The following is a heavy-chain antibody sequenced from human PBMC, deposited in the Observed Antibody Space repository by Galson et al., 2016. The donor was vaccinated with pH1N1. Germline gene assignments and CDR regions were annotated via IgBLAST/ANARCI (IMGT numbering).Heavy chain of an antibody. J-gene: IGHJ4*02. CDR1: GFTFSSYG. V-gene: IGHV3-23*01. D-gene: IGHD6-19*01. CDR3: AKDVAVAGTNYFDH. Sequence: SLRLSCAASGFTFSSYGMSWVRQTPGRGLEWLSHITGGGRTYAADSVKGRFTISRDNSKNTVYLEMNSLRAEDTAVYFCAKDVAVAGTNYFDHWGQGTLVTVSS. CDR2: ITGGGRT.